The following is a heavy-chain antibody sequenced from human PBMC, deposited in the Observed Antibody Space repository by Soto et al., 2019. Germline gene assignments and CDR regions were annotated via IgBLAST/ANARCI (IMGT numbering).Heavy chain of an antibody. Sequence: QVQLVQSGAEVKKPGASVKVSCKASGYTFTSYGISWVRQAPGQGLEWMGWISAYNGNTNYAQKLQGRVTMTTDTSTSTAYMELRSLRSDDTAVYYCSRVDLKNCPKGVCSPVGWFDPWGQGTLVTVSS. J-gene: IGHJ5*02. CDR3: SRVDLKNCPKGVCSPVGWFDP. CDR2: ISAYNGNT. V-gene: IGHV1-18*01. CDR1: GYTFTSYG. D-gene: IGHD2-8*01.